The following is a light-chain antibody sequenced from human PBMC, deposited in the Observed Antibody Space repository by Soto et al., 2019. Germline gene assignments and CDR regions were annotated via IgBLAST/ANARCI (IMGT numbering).Light chain of an antibody. Sequence: QSALTQPASVSGSPGQSITISCTGTSSDIGGYTDVSWYQQLPGKVPKLIIYDVSNRPSGAYNRISGYKSGNAASLTMAGLQSEDEVDYYCSSYTGTGTLYVFGTGTKLTVL. CDR2: DVS. CDR3: SSYTGTGTLYV. CDR1: SSDIGGYTD. V-gene: IGLV2-14*03. J-gene: IGLJ1*01.